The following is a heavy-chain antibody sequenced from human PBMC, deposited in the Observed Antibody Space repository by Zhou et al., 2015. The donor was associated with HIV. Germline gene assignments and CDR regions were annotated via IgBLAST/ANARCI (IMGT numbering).Heavy chain of an antibody. V-gene: IGHV1-2*06. Sequence: QVQLVQSGAEVKKPGASVTVSCKASGYTFIDYYLYWIRQAPGQGLEWLGRINPKRGSTDSPVKFQGRVTMTRDISISTVYLELSSLRFDDTAMYYCARGSVGWILNSVMRDSFNLWGQGTMVTVSS. D-gene: IGHD2-21*01. CDR2: INPKRGST. CDR1: GYTFIDYY. CDR3: ARGSVGWILNSVMRDSFNL. J-gene: IGHJ3*01.